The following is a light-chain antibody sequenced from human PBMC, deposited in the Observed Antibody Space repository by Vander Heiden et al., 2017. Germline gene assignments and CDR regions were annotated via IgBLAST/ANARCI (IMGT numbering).Light chain of an antibody. V-gene: IGKV1-33*01. CDR1: HIINSC. J-gene: IGKJ4*01. CDR3: HNYDDLLFLA. CDR2: DAS. Sequence: DIQMTQTPSFFSASSADRVTNICQVNHIINSCLNWYQQEPGKAPGLLIYDASTLQTGVPSRFTGNRSGTHFTFTISSLQPEDITTYYCHNYDDLLFLAFGGGTRVEVK.